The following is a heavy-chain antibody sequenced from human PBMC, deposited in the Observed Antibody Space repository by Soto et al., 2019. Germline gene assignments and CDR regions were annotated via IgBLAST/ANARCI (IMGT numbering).Heavy chain of an antibody. CDR2: ISGSGGST. CDR1: GFTFSSYA. Sequence: EVQLLESGGGLVQPGGSLRLSCAASGFTFSSYAMSWVRQAPGKGLEWVSAISGSGGSTYYADSVKGRFTISRDISKNTLYLQMNSLRAEDTAVIYCAKDQGFWSGYDDYWGQGTLVTVSS. CDR3: AKDQGFWSGYDDY. D-gene: IGHD3-3*01. J-gene: IGHJ4*02. V-gene: IGHV3-23*01.